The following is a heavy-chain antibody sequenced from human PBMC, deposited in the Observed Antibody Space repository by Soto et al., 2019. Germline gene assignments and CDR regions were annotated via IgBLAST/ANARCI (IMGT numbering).Heavy chain of an antibody. V-gene: IGHV1-2*02. CDR2: VKGNNGGT. Sequence: QVQLVQSGAEVKKPGASVRVSCKASAYTFTDSYMHWVRQAPGQGLEWMGYVKGNNGGTNYAQKFLGRVTMTRDTSLNTAYLELSRLTSDDTAVYYCARADDVWTGYNWYFDLWGRGTLVTVSS. D-gene: IGHD3-3*01. CDR3: ARADDVWTGYNWYFDL. CDR1: AYTFTDSY. J-gene: IGHJ2*01.